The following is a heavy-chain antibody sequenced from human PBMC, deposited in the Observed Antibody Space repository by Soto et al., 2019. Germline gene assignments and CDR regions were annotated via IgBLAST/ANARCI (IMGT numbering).Heavy chain of an antibody. Sequence: ASVKVSCKASGDTFSFYTINWVRQAPGLGLEWMGRVNPIVSMSNYAQKFQGRVTITADKSTNTAYMQLSSLRSEDTAIYYCAASYGSGYRAFDYSGQGALVTVST. V-gene: IGHV1-69*02. CDR3: AASYGSGYRAFDY. CDR2: VNPIVSMS. D-gene: IGHD3-10*01. J-gene: IGHJ4*02. CDR1: GDTFSFYT.